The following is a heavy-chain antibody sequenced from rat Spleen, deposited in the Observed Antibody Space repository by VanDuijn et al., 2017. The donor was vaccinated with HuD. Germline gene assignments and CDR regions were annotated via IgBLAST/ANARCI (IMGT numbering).Heavy chain of an antibody. V-gene: IGHV5-22*01. J-gene: IGHJ4*01. D-gene: IGHD1-2*01. CDR1: GFTFSSNW. CDR3: ARPDSSLYVMDA. Sequence: EVQLVESGGGLVQPGSPLKLSCAASGFTFSSNWLNWIRQAPGKGLEWVASITYEGSSTYYGDSVKGRFTISRDNAKSTLYLQMNSLRSEDTATYYCARPDSSLYVMDAWGQGASVTVSS. CDR2: ITYEGSST.